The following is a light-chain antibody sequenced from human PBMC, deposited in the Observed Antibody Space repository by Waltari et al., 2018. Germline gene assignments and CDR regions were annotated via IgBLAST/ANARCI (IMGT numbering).Light chain of an antibody. CDR1: QSIGSN. CDR2: GAS. J-gene: IGKJ2*02. Sequence: EMVMTQYPASLSVSPGYRVPLSCRASQSIGSNLAWYQKRPGQAPRLLICGASTRATGIPDRFTGSASGTEFTLTISTLQSEDFAVYYCQQYNNWPPGCTFGQGTKLEIK. V-gene: IGKV3-15*01. CDR3: QQYNNWPPGCT.